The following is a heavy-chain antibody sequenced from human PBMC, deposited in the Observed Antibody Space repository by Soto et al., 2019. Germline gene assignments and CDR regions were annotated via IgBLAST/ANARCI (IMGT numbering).Heavy chain of an antibody. Sequence: QVRLQESGPGLLKPSETLSLTCTVSYASINNYHWTWIRQPPGKGLEWIAYIYYTGTTNFNPSLKSRVTISMDTSKNQFSLKLRSVTAADTAVYYGATLRGLGEGSPYFDYWGQGLMVTVSS. D-gene: IGHD3-10*01. V-gene: IGHV4-59*08. CDR2: IYYTGTT. CDR1: YASINNYH. J-gene: IGHJ4*02. CDR3: ATLRGLGEGSPYFDY.